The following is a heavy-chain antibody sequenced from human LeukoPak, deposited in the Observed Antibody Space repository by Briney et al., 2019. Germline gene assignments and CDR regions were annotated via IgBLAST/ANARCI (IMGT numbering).Heavy chain of an antibody. J-gene: IGHJ4*02. CDR2: ISAYNANT. Sequence: ASVKVSCKASGYTFTSYDINWVRQATGQGLEWMGWISAYNANTNYPQKVQGRVTLTTDTSTSTAYMELRSLTSDDTAVYYCARSHSGSLRAPFDYWGQGTLVAVSS. V-gene: IGHV1-18*01. D-gene: IGHD3-22*01. CDR3: ARSHSGSLRAPFDY. CDR1: GYTFTSYD.